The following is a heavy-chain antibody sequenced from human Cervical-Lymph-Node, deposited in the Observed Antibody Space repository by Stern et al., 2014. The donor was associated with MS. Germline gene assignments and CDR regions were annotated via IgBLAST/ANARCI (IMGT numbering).Heavy chain of an antibody. CDR3: ARGPYCSSTSCYTNGYYFYGLDV. CDR1: GYTFTSFG. J-gene: IGHJ6*02. V-gene: IGHV1-18*01. CDR2: ISGYNGDT. D-gene: IGHD2-2*02. Sequence: QVQLMQSGTEVRKPGASVKVSCRASGYTFTSFGISWVRRTPGQGLEFMGWISGYNGDTKYSQKFQGRVVLTTDTSPSTAYMDLTSLRSDDTAMYYCARGPYCSSTSCYTNGYYFYGLDVWGQGTTVTVSS.